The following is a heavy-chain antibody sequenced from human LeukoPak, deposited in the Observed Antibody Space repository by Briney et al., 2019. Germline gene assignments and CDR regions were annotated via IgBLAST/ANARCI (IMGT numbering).Heavy chain of an antibody. CDR1: GCTFTGYY. D-gene: IGHD6-19*01. Sequence: ASMKVSCKASGCTFTGYYMHWVRQAPGQGLEWMGWINPNSGGTNYAQKFQGRVTMTRDTSISTAYMELSRLRSDDTAVYYCAREVAVAGTGNWFDPWGQGTLVTVSS. CDR3: AREVAVAGTGNWFDP. CDR2: INPNSGGT. J-gene: IGHJ5*02. V-gene: IGHV1-2*02.